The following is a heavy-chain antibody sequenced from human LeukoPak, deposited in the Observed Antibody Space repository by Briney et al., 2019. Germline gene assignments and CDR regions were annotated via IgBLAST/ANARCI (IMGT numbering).Heavy chain of an antibody. J-gene: IGHJ3*02. Sequence: PGGSLRLSCAASGFTFSSYGMHWVRQAPGKGLEWVAVISYDGSNKYYADSVKGRFTISRDNSKNTLYLQMNSLRAEDTAVYYCASVAVTAMVIGAFDIWGQGTMVTVSS. D-gene: IGHD5-18*01. CDR2: ISYDGSNK. CDR1: GFTFSSYG. V-gene: IGHV3-30*19. CDR3: ASVAVTAMVIGAFDI.